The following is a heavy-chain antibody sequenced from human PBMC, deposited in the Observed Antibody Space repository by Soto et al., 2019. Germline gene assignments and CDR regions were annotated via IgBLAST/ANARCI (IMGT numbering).Heavy chain of an antibody. D-gene: IGHD6-19*01. CDR2: ISAYSGNT. J-gene: IGHJ6*02. Sequence: ASVKVSCKASGYTFTSYGISWVRQAPGQGLEWMGWISAYSGNTNYAQKHQGRVTMTTDTSTSTAYMELRSLRSDDTAVYYCARGQQWLVAYEYYGMDVWGQGTTVTVSS. V-gene: IGHV1-18*01. CDR3: ARGQQWLVAYEYYGMDV. CDR1: GYTFTSYG.